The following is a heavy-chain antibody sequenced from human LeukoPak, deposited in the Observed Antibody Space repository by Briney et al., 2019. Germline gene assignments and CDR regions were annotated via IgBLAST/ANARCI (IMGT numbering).Heavy chain of an antibody. CDR3: SRRAGEYSHPYDY. V-gene: IGHV3-53*01. CDR2: IYSGGDT. D-gene: IGHD2-15*01. Sequence: RGSLRLSCTVSGFTVSSNPWSWVRQAPGKGLEWVSFIYSGGDTHYSDSVKGRFTISRDSSKNTLYLQMNSLRAEDTAIYYCSRRAGEYSHPYDYWGQGTLVTVSS. CDR1: GFTVSSNP. J-gene: IGHJ4*02.